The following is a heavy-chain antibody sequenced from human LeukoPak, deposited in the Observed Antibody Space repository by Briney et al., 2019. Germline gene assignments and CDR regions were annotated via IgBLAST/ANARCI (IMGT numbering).Heavy chain of an antibody. Sequence: ASVKVSCKASGYTFTSYGISWVRQAPGQGLEWMGGIIPIFGTANYAQKFQGRVTITTDESTSTAYMELSSLRSEDTAVYYCARGGYSSGWYDYWGQGTLVTVSS. CDR3: ARGGYSSGWYDY. V-gene: IGHV1-69*05. J-gene: IGHJ4*02. D-gene: IGHD6-19*01. CDR2: IIPIFGTA. CDR1: GYTFTSYG.